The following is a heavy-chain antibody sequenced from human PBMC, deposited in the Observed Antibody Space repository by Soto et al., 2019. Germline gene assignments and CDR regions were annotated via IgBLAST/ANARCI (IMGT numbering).Heavy chain of an antibody. Sequence: ASVKVSCKTSGYNFVTYGITWARQAPGQGLEWMGWISVYSGNTHYAQKFHDRVTLTTDTSTTTAYMDLRNLTSDDSAFYYCARNTPFFESSGSADYWGQGTLVTVSS. D-gene: IGHD3-22*01. CDR1: GYNFVTYG. J-gene: IGHJ4*02. V-gene: IGHV1-18*01. CDR2: ISVYSGNT. CDR3: ARNTPFFESSGSADY.